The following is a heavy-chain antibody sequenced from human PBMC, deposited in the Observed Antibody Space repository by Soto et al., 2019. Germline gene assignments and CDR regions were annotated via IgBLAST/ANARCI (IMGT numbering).Heavy chain of an antibody. D-gene: IGHD6-6*01. CDR1: GGSIISGDYY. Sequence: TLSLTCTVSGGSIISGDYYWSWIRQPPGKGLEWIGYIYYSGSTYYNPSLKSRVIISVDTSKNQFSLKLSSVTAADTAVYYCARGHSSSSFYFDYWGQGTLVTVYS. J-gene: IGHJ4*02. CDR3: ARGHSSSSFYFDY. CDR2: IYYSGST. V-gene: IGHV4-30-4*01.